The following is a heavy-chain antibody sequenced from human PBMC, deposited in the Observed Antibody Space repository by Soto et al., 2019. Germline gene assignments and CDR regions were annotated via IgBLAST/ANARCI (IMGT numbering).Heavy chain of an antibody. CDR2: VSWNGGPI. J-gene: IGHJ4*02. Sequence: GGSLRLSCAASGFNFNDYAMHWVRQAPGKGLEWVSGVSWNGGPIGYADSVKGRFTISRDNSKNMLYLQMNSLRADDTAVYYCASSINWGQGTLVTVSS. CDR3: ASSIN. D-gene: IGHD1-26*01. CDR1: GFNFNDYA. V-gene: IGHV3-9*01.